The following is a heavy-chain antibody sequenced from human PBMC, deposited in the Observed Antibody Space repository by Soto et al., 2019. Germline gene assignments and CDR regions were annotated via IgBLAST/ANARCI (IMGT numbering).Heavy chain of an antibody. D-gene: IGHD2-2*01. CDR3: ARGVVVPAAIRACMDV. J-gene: IGHJ6*02. CDR1: GGSFSGYY. CDR2: INHSAST. V-gene: IGHV4-34*01. Sequence: SETLSLTCAVYGGSFSGYYWSWIRQPPGKGLEWIGEINHSASTNYNPSLKSRVTISVDKSKNHFSLQLSSVTAADTAVYYCARGVVVPAAIRACMDVWGQGTTVTVSS.